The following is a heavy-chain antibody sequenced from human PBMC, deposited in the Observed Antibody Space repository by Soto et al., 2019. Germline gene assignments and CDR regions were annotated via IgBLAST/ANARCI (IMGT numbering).Heavy chain of an antibody. CDR1: GGSITSGGYY. Sequence: QVQLQESGPGLVKPSQTLSLTCTVSGGSITSGGYYWSWIRQHPGKGLEWIGYIYYSGTTTYNPSLESRFTISVDMSKNQFSLKVRSVTAADTAVYYCARVDKPIYFDYWGQGTLVTVSS. V-gene: IGHV4-31*03. CDR3: ARVDKPIYFDY. CDR2: IYYSGTT. D-gene: IGHD3-9*01. J-gene: IGHJ4*02.